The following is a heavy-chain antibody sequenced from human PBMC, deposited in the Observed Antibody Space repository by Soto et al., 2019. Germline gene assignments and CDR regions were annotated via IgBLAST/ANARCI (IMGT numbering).Heavy chain of an antibody. V-gene: IGHV4-30-4*02. CDR2: IYKSTTT. CDR1: GDSISTVYYF. CDR3: ARGRYCLTGRCFTNWFDS. D-gene: IGHD2-15*01. J-gene: IGHJ5*01. Sequence: SDTLCLTCSVSGDSISTVYYFCAWIRQPPGQALEYVGYIYKSTTTYYNPSFESRVAISLDTSKSQFSLTVTSVTAADTAVYFCARGRYCLTGRCFTNWFDSWGQGTMVTVSS.